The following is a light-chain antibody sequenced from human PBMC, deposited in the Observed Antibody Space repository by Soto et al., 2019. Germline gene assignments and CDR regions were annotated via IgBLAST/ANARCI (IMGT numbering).Light chain of an antibody. CDR2: DAF. Sequence: DIQMTQSPSSLSASVGDRVTITCRASQGIRNDLGWYQQKSGKAPKRLIYDAFTLESGVPSRFSGGGSGTEFTLTISSLQPEEFATYYCLQWNTLPLTFGPGTKVDIK. J-gene: IGKJ3*01. CDR1: QGIRND. CDR3: LQWNTLPLT. V-gene: IGKV1-17*01.